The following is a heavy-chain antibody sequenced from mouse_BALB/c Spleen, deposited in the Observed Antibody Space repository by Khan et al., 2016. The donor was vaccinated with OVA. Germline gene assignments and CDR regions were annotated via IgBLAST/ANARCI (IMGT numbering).Heavy chain of an antibody. CDR3: ARSLVYYYAMAY. CDR2: ISTGGHYT. Sequence: EVELVESGGGVVKPGGSLKLSCSASGFTFSSFAMSWVRQTPEKRLEWVATISTGGHYTFYPDSVKGRFTISRDNARNTIYLQMSSLRSEDTAMYYCARSLVYYYAMAYWGQGTSVTVSA. D-gene: IGHD2-2*01. J-gene: IGHJ4*01. V-gene: IGHV5-9-3*01. CDR1: GFTFSSFA.